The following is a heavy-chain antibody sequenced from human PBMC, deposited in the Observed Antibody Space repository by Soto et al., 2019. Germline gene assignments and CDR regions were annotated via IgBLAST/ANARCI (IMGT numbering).Heavy chain of an antibody. V-gene: IGHV4-61*08. CDR3: ARDGSVDTAMGSTFDY. D-gene: IGHD5-18*01. J-gene: IGHJ4*02. CDR1: GGSISSGGYY. CDR2: INYSGST. Sequence: PSEILSLTCTVSGGSISSGGYYWSWIRQHPGKGLEWIGDINYSGSTNYNPSLKSRVTISVDTSKNQFSLKLSSLRSEDTAVYYCARDGSVDTAMGSTFDYWGQGTLVTVSS.